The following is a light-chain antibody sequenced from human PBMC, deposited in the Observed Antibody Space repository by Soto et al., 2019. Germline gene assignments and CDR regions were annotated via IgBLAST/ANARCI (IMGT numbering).Light chain of an antibody. V-gene: IGKV1-5*01. CDR1: QSITNW. Sequence: DIQMTQSPSTLSASVGDRVTITCRASQSITNWLAWYQQKPGKAPKLLIYGASTLESGVPSRFSGSGSGTEFTLTISSLQSDDFATYYCPQYSSYWTFGQGTKVEI. CDR3: PQYSSYWT. J-gene: IGKJ1*01. CDR2: GAS.